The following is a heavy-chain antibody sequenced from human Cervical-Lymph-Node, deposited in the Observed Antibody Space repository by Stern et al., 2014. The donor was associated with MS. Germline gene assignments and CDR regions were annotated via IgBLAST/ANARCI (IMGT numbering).Heavy chain of an antibody. J-gene: IGHJ6*02. CDR1: GGTFNVYA. CDR3: ARDGRHRDNYGLDV. D-gene: IGHD2-15*01. Sequence: VQLVESGAEVKKPGSSVKVSCQASGGTFNVYAINWLRQAPGKGLEWMGGIIPIFGTARYAQKFQGRVKISADESTRTSSLQLSSLRSNDTAVYYCARDGRHRDNYGLDVWGQGTTVIVSS. CDR2: IIPIFGTA. V-gene: IGHV1-69*01.